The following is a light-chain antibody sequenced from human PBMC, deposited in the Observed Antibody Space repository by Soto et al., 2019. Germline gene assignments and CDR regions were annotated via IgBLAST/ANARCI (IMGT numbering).Light chain of an antibody. V-gene: IGKV2-28*01. CDR1: QSLLHSNGYNY. J-gene: IGKJ1*01. CDR3: MQALQTLWT. CDR2: LGS. Sequence: DLVMTQSPLSLPVTPGEPASISCRSSQSLLHSNGYNYLDWYLQKPGQSPQLLIYLGSNRASGVPDRFGGSGSGTDFTLKISRVEAEDVGVYYCMQALQTLWTFGRGTKVEIK.